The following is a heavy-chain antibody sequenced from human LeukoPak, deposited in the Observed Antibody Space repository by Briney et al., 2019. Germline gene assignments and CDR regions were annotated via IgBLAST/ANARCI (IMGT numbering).Heavy chain of an antibody. J-gene: IGHJ3*02. V-gene: IGHV4-61*01. Sequence: SETLSLTCTVSGGSVSSGSYYWTWIRQPPGKGLERIGYISYSGSTNYNPSLKSRVTISVDTSKNQFSLNLSSVTAADTAVYYCARRGSGGRSFDIWGQGTMVTVSS. CDR3: ARRGSGGRSFDI. D-gene: IGHD2-15*01. CDR2: ISYSGST. CDR1: GGSVSSGSYY.